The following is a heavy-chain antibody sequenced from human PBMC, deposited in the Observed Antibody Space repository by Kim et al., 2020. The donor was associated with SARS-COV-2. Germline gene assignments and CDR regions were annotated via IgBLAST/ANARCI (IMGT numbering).Heavy chain of an antibody. CDR3: ARDDYGRWD. J-gene: IGHJ4*02. Sequence: ASVKVSCKASGYTFTRYDINWVRQATGQGLEWMGWMSPNSGKTGYVLEFQGRVTMTRNTSISTAYLELNSLRSDDTAVYYCARDDYGRWDWGQGTLVTVSS. V-gene: IGHV1-8*01. D-gene: IGHD4-17*01. CDR1: GYTFTRYD. CDR2: MSPNSGKT.